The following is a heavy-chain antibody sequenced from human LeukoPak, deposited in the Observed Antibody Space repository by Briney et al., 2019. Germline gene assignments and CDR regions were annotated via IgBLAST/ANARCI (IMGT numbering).Heavy chain of an antibody. CDR3: ARSIAAAENWFDP. V-gene: IGHV1-2*02. D-gene: IGHD6-13*01. CDR2: INPNSGGT. Sequence: ASVKVSCKASGYTFTGYYMHWVRQAPGQGLEWMGWINPNSGGTNYAQKFQGRVTITADESTSTAYMELSSLRSEDTAVYYCARSIAAAENWFDPWGQGTLVTVSS. CDR1: GYTFTGYY. J-gene: IGHJ5*02.